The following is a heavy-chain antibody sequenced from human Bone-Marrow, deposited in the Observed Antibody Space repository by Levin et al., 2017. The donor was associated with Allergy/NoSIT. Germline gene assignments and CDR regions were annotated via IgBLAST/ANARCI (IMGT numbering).Heavy chain of an antibody. Sequence: PGGSLRLSCTTSGFTFSSSGMHWVRQAPGKGLEWVAVMWSDGTQKYYADSVKGRFTISRDNSKNTLYLQMNTLSAEDTAVYYCARERDLHFDYWGQGTLVTVSA. CDR1: GFTFSSSG. J-gene: IGHJ4*02. CDR2: MWSDGTQK. V-gene: IGHV3-33*01. CDR3: ARERDLHFDY.